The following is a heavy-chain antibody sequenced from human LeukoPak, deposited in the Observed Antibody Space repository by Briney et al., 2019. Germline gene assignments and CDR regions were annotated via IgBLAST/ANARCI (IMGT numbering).Heavy chain of an antibody. CDR2: ISDGGGDT. D-gene: IGHD1-7*01. J-gene: IGHJ4*02. Sequence: GGSLRLSCAASGFTFSTYAMSWVRQAPGKGLEWVSLISDGGGDTYYADSVKGRFTIFRDNSKNTLYLQMNSLRADDSAVYYCAKPNWNYISDYFDYWGQGTLVTVSS. CDR1: GFTFSTYA. CDR3: AKPNWNYISDYFDY. V-gene: IGHV3-23*01.